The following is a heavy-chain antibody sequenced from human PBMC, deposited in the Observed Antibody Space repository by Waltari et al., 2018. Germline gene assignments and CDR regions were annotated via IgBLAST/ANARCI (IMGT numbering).Heavy chain of an antibody. V-gene: IGHV5-51*01. D-gene: IGHD4-17*01. CDR1: GLSFSTYG. J-gene: IGHJ4*02. Sequence: EVQLLESGGGLVQPGGSLRLSCTASGLSFSTYGMTWVRQAPGKCLELMGIIYPCDSDTRYSPSFQGQVTISADKSISTAYLQWSSLKASDTAMYYCARLTTVTTFVGYWGQGTLVTVSS. CDR3: ARLTTVTTFVGY. CDR2: IYPCDSDT.